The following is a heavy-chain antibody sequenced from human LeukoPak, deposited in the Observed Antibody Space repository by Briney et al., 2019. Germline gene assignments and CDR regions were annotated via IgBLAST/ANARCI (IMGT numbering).Heavy chain of an antibody. CDR2: ISTGSTYI. J-gene: IGHJ3*02. CDR3: TREGVDVFDI. V-gene: IGHV3-21*01. Sequence: GGSLRLSCAASRSTFSTYEMNWVRQAPGKGLEWVSSISTGSTYIYYADSVKGRFTIPRDNTKNSLYLQMNSLRAEDTAVYYCTREGVDVFDIWGQGTMVTVSS. CDR1: RSTFSTYE. D-gene: IGHD3-10*01.